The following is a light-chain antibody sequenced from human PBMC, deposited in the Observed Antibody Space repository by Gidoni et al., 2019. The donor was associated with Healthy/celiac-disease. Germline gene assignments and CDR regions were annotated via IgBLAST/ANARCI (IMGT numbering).Light chain of an antibody. CDR3: QQYNSYPRT. CDR1: QSISSW. Sequence: DIQMTQSPSTLSASVGDSVTIPCRASQSISSWLAWYQQKPGKAPKLLIYKASSLESGVPSRFSGSGSGTEFTLTISSLQPDDFATYYCQQYNSYPRTFXXXTKVEIK. CDR2: KAS. J-gene: IGKJ1*01. V-gene: IGKV1-5*03.